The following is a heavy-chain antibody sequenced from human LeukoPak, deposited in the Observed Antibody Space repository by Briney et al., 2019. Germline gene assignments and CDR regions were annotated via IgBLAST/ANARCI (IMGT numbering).Heavy chain of an antibody. V-gene: IGHV4-34*01. CDR1: GGSFSGYY. CDR3: ARERYYGSGSYYGRNYYYYMDV. J-gene: IGHJ6*03. Sequence: SETLSLTCAVYGGSFSGYYWSWIRQPPGKGLEWIGEINQSGSTNYNPSLKSRVTISVDTSKNQFSLKLSSVTAADTAVYYCARERYYGSGSYYGRNYYYYMDVWGKGTTVTVSS. D-gene: IGHD3-10*01. CDR2: INQSGST.